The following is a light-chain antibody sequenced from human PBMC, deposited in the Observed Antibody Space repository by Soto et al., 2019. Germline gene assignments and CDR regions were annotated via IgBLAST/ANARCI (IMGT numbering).Light chain of an antibody. V-gene: IGLV2-8*01. CDR1: SGDVGGYNY. CDR2: EVS. CDR3: SSYAGSNNYV. J-gene: IGLJ1*01. Sequence: ALTQPPSASGSPVQSVTISCTGTSGDVGGYNYVSWYQQHPGKAPKLMIFEVSERPSGVPDRFSASKSGNTASLTVSGLQAEDETDYYCSSYAGSNNYVFGTGTKVTVL.